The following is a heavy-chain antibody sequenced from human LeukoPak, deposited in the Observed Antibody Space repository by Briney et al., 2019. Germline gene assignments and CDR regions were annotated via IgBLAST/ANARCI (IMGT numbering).Heavy chain of an antibody. J-gene: IGHJ5*02. Sequence: SETLSLTCTVSGGSISSSSYYWGWIRQPPGKGLEWIGSIYYSGSTYYNPSLKSRVTISVDTSKNQFSLKLSSVTAADTAVYYCARDPYSSGWYDWFDPWGQGTLVTVSS. CDR1: GGSISSSSYY. CDR2: IYYSGST. V-gene: IGHV4-39*01. CDR3: ARDPYSSGWYDWFDP. D-gene: IGHD6-19*01.